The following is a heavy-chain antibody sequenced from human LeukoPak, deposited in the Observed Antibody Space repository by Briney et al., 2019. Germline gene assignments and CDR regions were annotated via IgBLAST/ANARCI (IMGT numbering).Heavy chain of an antibody. D-gene: IGHD3-10*01. J-gene: IGHJ4*02. CDR3: ARDYSASGAHDY. CDR1: GFTFSTYW. V-gene: IGHV3-7*01. CDR2: IKQDGSDK. Sequence: GGSLRLSCAASGFTFSTYWMNWVRQAPGKGLEWVANIKQDGSDKYYVDSVKGRFTISRDNAKNSLYLPINSLRAEDTAVYYCARDYSASGAHDYWGQGTLVTVSS.